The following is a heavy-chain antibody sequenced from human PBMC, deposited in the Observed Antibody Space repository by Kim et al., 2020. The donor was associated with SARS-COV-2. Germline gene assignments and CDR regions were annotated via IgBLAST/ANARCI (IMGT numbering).Heavy chain of an antibody. CDR1: GGSISSSSYY. CDR2: IHYSGST. D-gene: IGHD6-13*01. V-gene: IGHV4-39*01. CDR3: ARSIDPRRAAVLSFDY. J-gene: IGHJ4*02. Sequence: SETLSLTCTVSGGSISSSSYYWGWIRQPPGKGLEWIGSIHYSGSTYYNPSLKSRVTISVDTSKNQFSLKLSSVTAADTAVYYCARSIDPRRAAVLSFDYWGQGTLVTVSS.